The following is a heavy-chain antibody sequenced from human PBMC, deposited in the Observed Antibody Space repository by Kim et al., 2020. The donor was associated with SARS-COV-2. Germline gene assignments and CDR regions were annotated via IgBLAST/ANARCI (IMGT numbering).Heavy chain of an antibody. CDR2: SNK. V-gene: IGHV3-33*01. D-gene: IGHD1-26*01. CDR3: ARDRGAVDY. J-gene: IGHJ4*02. Sequence: SNKNSADSVQGRFTISRDNSKNTLYLQMNRLRAEDTAVYYCARDRGAVDYWGQGTLVTVSS.